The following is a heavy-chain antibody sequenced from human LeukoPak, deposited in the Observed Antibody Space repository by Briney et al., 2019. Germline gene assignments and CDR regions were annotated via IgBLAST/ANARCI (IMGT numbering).Heavy chain of an antibody. V-gene: IGHV3-74*01. J-gene: IGHJ4*02. CDR1: GNYW. CDR3: VSFYETY. D-gene: IGHD2-2*01. Sequence: GGSLRLSCAASGNYWMHWVRQAPGKGLVWVSHINSDGSWTSYADSVKGRFTISKDNAKNTVYLQMNNLRAEDTAVYYCVSFYETYWGRGTLVSVSS. CDR2: INSDGSWT.